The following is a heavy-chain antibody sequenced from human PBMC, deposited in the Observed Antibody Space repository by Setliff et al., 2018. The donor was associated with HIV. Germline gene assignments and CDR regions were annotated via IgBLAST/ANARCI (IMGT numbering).Heavy chain of an antibody. CDR2: FYYRGSP. J-gene: IGHJ4*02. CDR1: GVSIDTHY. V-gene: IGHV4-59*11. CDR3: ASGYSSSSYFDY. Sequence: PSETLSLTCTVSGVSIDTHYWSWIRQSPGKGLEWIGHFYYRGSPRYNPSLRSPVTISGDMSKNQFSLKLHSMAAADTAVYFCASGYSSSSYFDYWGQGSLVTVSS. D-gene: IGHD6-6*01.